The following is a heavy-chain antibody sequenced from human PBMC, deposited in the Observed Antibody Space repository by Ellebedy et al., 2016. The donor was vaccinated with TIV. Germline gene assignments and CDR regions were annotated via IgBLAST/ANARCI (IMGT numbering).Heavy chain of an antibody. CDR3: ARDVTGYGDLNAFDI. CDR1: GGSISNYY. D-gene: IGHD4-17*01. J-gene: IGHJ3*02. CDR2: VHYSGRT. Sequence: GSLRLSCTVSGGSISNYYWSWIRQPPGKGLECIGYVHYSGRTYYNPSLKSRVTISVDTSKNQVYLNLRSMTAADTAVYDCARDVTGYGDLNAFDIWGQGAMVTVSS. V-gene: IGHV4-59*01.